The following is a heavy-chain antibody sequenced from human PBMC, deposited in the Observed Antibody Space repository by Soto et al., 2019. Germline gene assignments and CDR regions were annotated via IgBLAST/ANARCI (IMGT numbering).Heavy chain of an antibody. Sequence: PGGSLRLSCEASGFTFSNAWMNWVRQAPGKGLEWVANIRYDGSNKYYVDSVKGRFTISRDNSKNTLYLQMNSLRAEDTAVYYCARPHYYYDSSGYDDAFDIWGQGTMVTVSS. CDR3: ARPHYYYDSSGYDDAFDI. D-gene: IGHD3-22*01. CDR1: GFTFSNAW. CDR2: IRYDGSNK. V-gene: IGHV3-7*01. J-gene: IGHJ3*02.